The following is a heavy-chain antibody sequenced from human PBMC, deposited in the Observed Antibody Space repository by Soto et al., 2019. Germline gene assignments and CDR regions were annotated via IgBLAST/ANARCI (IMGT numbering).Heavy chain of an antibody. CDR2: VNPSGGHT. CDR3: ARGGHVVVVTAALDY. D-gene: IGHD2-21*02. Sequence: QVQLVQSGAEVKKPGASVKVSCKASGDTFTDYYIHWVRQAPGQGLEWMGTVNPSGGHTTYAQHFLGRMTMTRDTSTSTLYMELTSLTSEDTAVYFCARGGHVVVVTAALDYWGQGTLVTVSS. CDR1: GDTFTDYY. J-gene: IGHJ4*02. V-gene: IGHV1-46*01.